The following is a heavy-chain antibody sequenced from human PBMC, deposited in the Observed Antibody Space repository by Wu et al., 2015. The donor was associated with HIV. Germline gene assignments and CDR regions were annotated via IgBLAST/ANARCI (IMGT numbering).Heavy chain of an antibody. D-gene: IGHD5-24*01. Sequence: QVQLVQSGAEVKKPGSSVKVSCKASGGTFSSYAISWVRQAPGQGLEWMGRIIPIFGTANYAQKFQGRVTITADESTSTAYMELSSLRSEDTAVYYCARDNPLEGDGYKNPTLDYWGQGTLVTVSS. V-gene: IGHV1-69*13. CDR1: GGTFSSYA. CDR2: IIPIFGTA. J-gene: IGHJ4*02. CDR3: ARDNPLEGDGYKNPTLDY.